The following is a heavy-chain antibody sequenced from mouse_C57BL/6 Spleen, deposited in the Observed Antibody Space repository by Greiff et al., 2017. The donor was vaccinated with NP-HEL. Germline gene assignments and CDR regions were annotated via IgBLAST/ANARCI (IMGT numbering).Heavy chain of an antibody. J-gene: IGHJ2*01. CDR2: LSDGGSYT. V-gene: IGHV5-4*01. CDR3: AIEGWLGRVFYY. CDR1: GFTFSSYA. D-gene: IGHD4-1*01. Sequence: EVNVVESGGGLVKPGGSLKLSCAASGFTFSSYALSWVRQTPDKRLEWVATLSDGGSYTSYPGNVKGRFPIHRDNAKNNLYRRMSYLKSEDTAMYYCAIEGWLGRVFYYWGQGTTLTVSS.